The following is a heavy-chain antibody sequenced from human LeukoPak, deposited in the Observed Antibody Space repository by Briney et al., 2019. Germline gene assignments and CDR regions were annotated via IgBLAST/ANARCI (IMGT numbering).Heavy chain of an antibody. V-gene: IGHV1-2*02. CDR3: ARDRDRYDDILTGSTFDY. Sequence: ASVKVSCKASGYTFTGYYMHWVRQAPGQGLEWMGWINPNSGGTNYAQKFQGRVTMNRDTSISTADMDLSRLRSDDTAVYYCARDRDRYDDILTGSTFDYWGQGTLVTVSS. J-gene: IGHJ4*02. CDR1: GYTFTGYY. D-gene: IGHD3-9*01. CDR2: INPNSGGT.